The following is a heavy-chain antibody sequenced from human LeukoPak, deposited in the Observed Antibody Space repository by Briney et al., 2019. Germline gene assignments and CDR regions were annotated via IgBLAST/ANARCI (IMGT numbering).Heavy chain of an antibody. CDR3: ARELWFKRLDY. CDR2: ISSSGTTI. CDR1: GFDFSSYE. V-gene: IGHV3-48*03. Sequence: PGGSLRLSCAASGFDFSSYEMNWVRQSPGRGLEWVSFISSSGTTIHYADSVKGRFTVSRDNAKNSLFPQMNSLRAEDAAVYYCARELWFKRLDYWGQGTLVTVSS. J-gene: IGHJ4*02. D-gene: IGHD3-10*01.